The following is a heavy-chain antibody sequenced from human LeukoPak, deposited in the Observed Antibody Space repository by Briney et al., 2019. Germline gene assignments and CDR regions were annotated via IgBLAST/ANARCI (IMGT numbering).Heavy chain of an antibody. D-gene: IGHD6-13*01. CDR2: IYTSGST. V-gene: IGHV4-61*02. CDR3: AKSSSWSHYFDY. Sequence: SETLSLTCTVSGGSISSGSYYWSWIRQPAGTGLEWIGRIYTSGSTNYNPSLKSRVTISVDTSKNQFSLKLSSVTAADTAVYYCAKSSSWSHYFDYWGQGTLVTVSS. J-gene: IGHJ4*02. CDR1: GGSISSGSYY.